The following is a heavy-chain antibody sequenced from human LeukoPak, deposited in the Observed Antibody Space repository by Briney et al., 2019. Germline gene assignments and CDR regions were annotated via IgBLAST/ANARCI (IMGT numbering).Heavy chain of an antibody. V-gene: IGHV3-33*01. CDR2: IWYDGSNK. CDR1: GFTFSSYG. D-gene: IGHD5-18*01. CDR3: ARAHEYSYGSAPYYYYGMDV. Sequence: GRSLRLSCAASGFTFSSYGIHWVRQAPGKGLEWVAVIWYDGSNKYYADSVKGRFTISRDNSKNTLYLQMNSLRAEDAAVYYCARAHEYSYGSAPYYYYGMDVWGQGTTVTVSS. J-gene: IGHJ6*02.